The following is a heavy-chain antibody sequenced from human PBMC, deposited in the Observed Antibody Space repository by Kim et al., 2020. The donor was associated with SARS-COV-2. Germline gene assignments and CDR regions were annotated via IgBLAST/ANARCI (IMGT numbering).Heavy chain of an antibody. V-gene: IGHV3-7*01. CDR2: IKQDGSEK. J-gene: IGHJ4*02. D-gene: IGHD3-22*01. CDR3: ARVGYYDSSGYYYLHPPADPFDY. CDR1: GFTFSSYW. Sequence: GGSLRLSCAASGFTFSSYWMSWVRQAPGKGLEWVANIKQDGSEKYYVDSVKGRFTISRDNAKNSLYLQMNSLRAEDTAVYYCARVGYYDSSGYYYLHPPADPFDYWGQGTLVTVSS.